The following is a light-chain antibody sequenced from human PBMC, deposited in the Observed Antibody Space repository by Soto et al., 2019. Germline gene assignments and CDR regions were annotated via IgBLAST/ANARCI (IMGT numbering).Light chain of an antibody. CDR1: QDISKY. V-gene: IGKV1-33*01. CDR3: QQHDYLPVT. CDR2: DIS. J-gene: IGKJ3*01. Sequence: DLQMTQSPSSLSASVGDRVTITCQASQDISKYLSWYQQKPGKAPKLLIYDISNLETGVPSRFSGSASGTDFTFTISSLQPEDIATYFCQQHDYLPVTFGPGTKVEIK.